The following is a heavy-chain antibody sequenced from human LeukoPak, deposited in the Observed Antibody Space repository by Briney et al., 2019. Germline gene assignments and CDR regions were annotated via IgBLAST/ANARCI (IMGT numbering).Heavy chain of an antibody. Sequence: SVKVSCKASGGTFNNYAINWVRQAPGQGLEWMGGIIPIFGSSNYAQKFQGRVTITADESTTTAYMELSSLRSEDTAVYYCARVNHTEPSTWFDPRGQGTLVNVSS. CDR2: IIPIFGSS. CDR3: ARVNHTEPSTWFDP. V-gene: IGHV1-69*13. CDR1: GGTFNNYA. J-gene: IGHJ5*02. D-gene: IGHD1-14*01.